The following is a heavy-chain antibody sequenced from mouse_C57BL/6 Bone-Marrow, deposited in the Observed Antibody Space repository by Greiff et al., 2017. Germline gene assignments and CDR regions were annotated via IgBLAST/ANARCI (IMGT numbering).Heavy chain of an antibody. CDR2: INPNNGGT. D-gene: IGHD2-3*01. Sequence: EVQLQQSGPELVKPGASVKISCKASGYTFTDYYMNWVKQSHGKSLEWIGDINPNNGGTSYNQKFKGKATLTVDKSSSTAYMDLRSLTSEDSADYYCANDGYYWFAYWGQGTLVTVSA. CDR1: GYTFTDYY. J-gene: IGHJ3*01. CDR3: ANDGYYWFAY. V-gene: IGHV1-26*01.